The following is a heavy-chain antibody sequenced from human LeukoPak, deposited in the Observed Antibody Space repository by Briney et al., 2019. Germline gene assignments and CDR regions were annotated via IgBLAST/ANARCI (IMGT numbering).Heavy chain of an antibody. Sequence: LPGGSLRLSCAASGFTFRSYGMHWVRQAPGKGLEYVSAISSNGGRTYYANSVKGRFTISRDNSRNTLYLQMGSLRAEDMAVYYCATYYYDSGGFHFHHWGQGTLVTVSS. CDR1: GFTFRSYG. D-gene: IGHD3-22*01. J-gene: IGHJ1*01. V-gene: IGHV3-64*01. CDR2: ISSNGGRT. CDR3: ATYYYDSGGFHFHH.